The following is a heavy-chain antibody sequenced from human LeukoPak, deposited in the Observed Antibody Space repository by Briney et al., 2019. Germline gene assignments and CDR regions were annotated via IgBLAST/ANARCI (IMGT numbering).Heavy chain of an antibody. V-gene: IGHV3-23*01. D-gene: IGHD6-19*01. Sequence: TSETLSLTCTVSGGSISSYYWSWVRQAPGKGLEWVSAISGSGGSTYYADSVKGRFTISRDNSKNTLYLQMNSLRAEDTAVYYCAKTYSSGWYKGHERFYWGQGTLVTVSS. CDR3: AKTYSSGWYKGHERFY. J-gene: IGHJ4*02. CDR1: GGSISSYY. CDR2: ISGSGGST.